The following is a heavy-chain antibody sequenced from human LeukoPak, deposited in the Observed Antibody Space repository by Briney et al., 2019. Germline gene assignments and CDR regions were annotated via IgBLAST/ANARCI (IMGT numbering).Heavy chain of an antibody. V-gene: IGHV4-59*01. Sequence: SETLSLTCSVSGGSIINYYWSWIRQSPGKGLEWIGYIYYSGSTNYNPSLKSRVTISVDTSKNQFSLKLSSVTAADTAVYYCARGYFDWLSPEVNWFDPWGQGTLVTVSS. CDR2: IYYSGST. J-gene: IGHJ5*02. D-gene: IGHD3-9*01. CDR3: ARGYFDWLSPEVNWFDP. CDR1: GGSIINYY.